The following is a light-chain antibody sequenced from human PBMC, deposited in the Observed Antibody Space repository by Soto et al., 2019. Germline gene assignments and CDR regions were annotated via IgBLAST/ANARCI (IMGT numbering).Light chain of an antibody. V-gene: IGLV4-69*01. CDR2: LNNDGSH. CDR1: SGHSSYA. Sequence: QSVLTQPPSASASPGASVKLTCTLSSGHSSYAIAWHQKQPDKGPRYLMDLNNDGSHTKGVGVRDRFSGSSSAAERFLIIPRLQSEDESYYYCQTWGTGFQVFGGGTKLTVL. J-gene: IGLJ2*01. CDR3: QTWGTGFQV.